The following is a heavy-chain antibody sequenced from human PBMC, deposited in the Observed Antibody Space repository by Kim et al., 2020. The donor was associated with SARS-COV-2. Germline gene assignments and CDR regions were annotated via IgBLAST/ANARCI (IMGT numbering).Heavy chain of an antibody. CDR3: ARVGATTHIDY. CDR2: T. J-gene: IGHJ4*02. D-gene: IGHD5-12*01. V-gene: IGHV4-31*02. Sequence: TSYTPSLKSRVTITVDTSKNQFALKLSSVTAADTAVYYCARVGATTHIDYWGQGTLVTVSS.